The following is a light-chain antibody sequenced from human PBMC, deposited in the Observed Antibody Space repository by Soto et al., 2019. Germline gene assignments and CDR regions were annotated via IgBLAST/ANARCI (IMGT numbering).Light chain of an antibody. V-gene: IGKV3-20*01. CDR1: QTVSSSY. J-gene: IGKJ4*01. CDR2: AAS. Sequence: EIVLTQSPGTLSLSPGERATLSCRASQTVSSSYLAWYQQKPGQAPRLLIYAASSRATGIPDRSSGSGSGTDFTLTISRLEPEDSGVYHCQQYGRSLTFGGGTKVDIK. CDR3: QQYGRSLT.